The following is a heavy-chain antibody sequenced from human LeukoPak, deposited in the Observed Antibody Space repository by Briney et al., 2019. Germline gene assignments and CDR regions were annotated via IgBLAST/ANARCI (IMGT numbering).Heavy chain of an antibody. V-gene: IGHV4-4*09. CDR3: ARRGTIFGPESL. J-gene: IGHJ2*01. CDR1: GGSISSYY. Sequence: SETLSHTCTVSGGSISSYYWSWIRQPPGKGLEWIGYIYTTGSTDYNPSLKSRVTISVDTSKNQLSLNLSSVTAADTAVYYCARRGTIFGPESLWGRGTLVTVSS. CDR2: IYTTGST. D-gene: IGHD3-3*01.